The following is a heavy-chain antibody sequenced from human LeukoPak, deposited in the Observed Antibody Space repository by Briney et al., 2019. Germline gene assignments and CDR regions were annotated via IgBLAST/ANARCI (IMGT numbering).Heavy chain of an antibody. CDR1: GGSVSISSYF. Sequence: SQTLSLTCNVSGGSVSISSYFWGWFRQPPGRGLGWIGSIYYSGNTYYNPSLKSRVTISIDTSKNQFSLRLTSVTAADTAVYYCARHQYSGSYYHYWGQGTLVTVSS. J-gene: IGHJ4*02. CDR2: IYYSGNT. CDR3: ARHQYSGSYYHY. V-gene: IGHV4-39*01. D-gene: IGHD1-26*01.